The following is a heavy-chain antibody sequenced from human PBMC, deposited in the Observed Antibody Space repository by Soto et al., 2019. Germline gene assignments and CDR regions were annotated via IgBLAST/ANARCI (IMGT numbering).Heavy chain of an antibody. CDR1: GGSISSGGYY. V-gene: IGHV4-31*03. CDR3: ARSEYNWFDP. J-gene: IGHJ5*02. CDR2: IYYSGST. Sequence: SETLSLTCTVSGGSISSGGYYWSWIRQHPGKGLEWIGYIYYSGSTYYNPSLKSRVTISVDTSKNQFSLKLSSVTAADTAVYYCARSEYNWFDPWGQGTLVTVSS.